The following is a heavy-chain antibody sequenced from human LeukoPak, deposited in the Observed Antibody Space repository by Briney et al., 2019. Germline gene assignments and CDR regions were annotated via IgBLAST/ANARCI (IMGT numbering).Heavy chain of an antibody. CDR1: GFTVSNNY. Sequence: GSLRLSCAASGFTVSNNYMSWVRQAPGKGLEWVSVINSGGSAYYADSVKGRFTISRDNSKNTLYLQMNSPRAEDTAVYYCAGMYSSTYYFDYWGQGTLVTVSS. D-gene: IGHD6-6*01. V-gene: IGHV3-53*01. CDR2: INSGGSA. J-gene: IGHJ4*02. CDR3: AGMYSSTYYFDY.